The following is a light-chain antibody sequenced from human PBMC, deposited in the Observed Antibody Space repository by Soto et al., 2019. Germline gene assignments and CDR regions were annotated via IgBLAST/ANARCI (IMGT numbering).Light chain of an antibody. CDR3: CSYAGSSFYV. V-gene: IGLV2-23*02. J-gene: IGLJ1*01. CDR1: SSDVGSYNL. Sequence: QSALTQPASVSGSPGQSITISCTGTSSDVGSYNLVSWYQQHPGKAPKLMIYEVSKRPSGVSNRFSGSKSGNTAPLTISGLQAEDEADYYCCSYAGSSFYVFGTGTKLTVL. CDR2: EVS.